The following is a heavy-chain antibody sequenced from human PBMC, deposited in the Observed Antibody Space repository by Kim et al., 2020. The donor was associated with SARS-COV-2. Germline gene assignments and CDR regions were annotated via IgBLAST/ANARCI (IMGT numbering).Heavy chain of an antibody. Sequence: SLKSRVTISVDTSKTQFSLKLSSVTAADTAVYYCAITRVRGVIITNAFDIWGQGTMVTVSS. CDR3: AITRVRGVIITNAFDI. J-gene: IGHJ3*02. V-gene: IGHV4-34*01. D-gene: IGHD3-10*01.